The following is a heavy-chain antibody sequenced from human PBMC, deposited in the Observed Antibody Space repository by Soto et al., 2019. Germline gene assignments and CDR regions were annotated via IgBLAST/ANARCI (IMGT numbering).Heavy chain of an antibody. J-gene: IGHJ6*02. V-gene: IGHV3-15*01. CDR2: IKSKTDGGTT. Sequence: EVQLVESGGGLVKPGGSLRLSCAASGFTFSNAWMSWVRQAPGKGLEWVGRIKSKTDGGTTDYAAPVKGRFTISRDDSKNTLYLQMNSLKTEDTAVYYCTTRQLWPYYYYYGMDVWGQGTTVTVSS. CDR3: TTRQLWPYYYYYGMDV. D-gene: IGHD5-18*01. CDR1: GFTFSNAW.